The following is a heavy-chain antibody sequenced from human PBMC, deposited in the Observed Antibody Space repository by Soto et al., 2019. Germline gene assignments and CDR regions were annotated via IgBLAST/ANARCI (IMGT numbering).Heavy chain of an antibody. Sequence: QVQLVQSGAEVKKPGSSVKVSCKASGGTFSTYTITWVRQAPGQGLECMGRIMPIIGIINYAQKFQGRVTISADKFTGTAYMELTGLRSDDTAVYYCAGDSDSHYNDSHASSYPWGQGTLITVSS. D-gene: IGHD4-4*01. V-gene: IGHV1-69*08. J-gene: IGHJ5*02. CDR1: GGTFSTYT. CDR2: IMPIIGII. CDR3: AGDSDSHYNDSHASSYP.